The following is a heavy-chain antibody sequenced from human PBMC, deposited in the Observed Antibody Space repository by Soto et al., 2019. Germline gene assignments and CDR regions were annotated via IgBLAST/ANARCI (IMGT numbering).Heavy chain of an antibody. CDR3: ARDQLEGNWFDP. CDR2: IYHSGNT. CDR1: GGSISSGGYS. D-gene: IGHD1-1*01. Sequence: QLQLQESGSGLVRPSQTLSLTCAVSGGSISSGGYSWNWIRQPPGKGLEWIGYIYHSGNTLYNPSLKSRVTISVDTSKNQFSLKLSSVTAADTAVYYCARDQLEGNWFDPWGQGTLVTVSS. J-gene: IGHJ5*02. V-gene: IGHV4-30-2*01.